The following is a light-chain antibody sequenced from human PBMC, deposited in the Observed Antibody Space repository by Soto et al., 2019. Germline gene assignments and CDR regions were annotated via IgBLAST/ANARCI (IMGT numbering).Light chain of an antibody. CDR1: QSITNN. Sequence: ELVMTQSPATLSVSPGERATLSCRASQSITNNLAWYQQKPGQAPRLLIYGASSRATGIPDRFSGSGSGTDFTLTISRLEPEDFAVYYCQQYDSSPLTFGGGTKV. CDR3: QQYDSSPLT. J-gene: IGKJ4*01. CDR2: GAS. V-gene: IGKV3-20*01.